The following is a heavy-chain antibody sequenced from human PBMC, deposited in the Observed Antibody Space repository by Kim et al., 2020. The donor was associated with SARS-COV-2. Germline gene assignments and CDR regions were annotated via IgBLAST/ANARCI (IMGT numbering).Heavy chain of an antibody. J-gene: IGHJ3*02. D-gene: IGHD2-2*01. CDR2: IIPIFGTA. Sequence: SVKVSCKASGGTFSSYAISWVRQAPGQGLEWMGGIIPIFGTANYAQKFQGIVTITADESTSTAYMELSSLTSEDTAVYYCARDLGSSSWDDAFDIWGQGTMGTVSS. CDR1: GGTFSSYA. CDR3: ARDLGSSSWDDAFDI. V-gene: IGHV1-69*13.